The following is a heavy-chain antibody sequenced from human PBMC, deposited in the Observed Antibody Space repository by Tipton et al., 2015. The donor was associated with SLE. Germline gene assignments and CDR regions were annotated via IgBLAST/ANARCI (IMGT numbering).Heavy chain of an antibody. V-gene: IGHV3-21*01. Sequence: SLRLSCAASGFTFSSSRMNWVRQAPGKGLEWVSSISSSSNYIYYADSIKGRFTISRDNAKNSLYLQMNSLRAEDTAVYYCARDSSGWLFDYWGQGTLLTVSS. CDR3: ARDSSGWLFDY. D-gene: IGHD6-19*01. CDR2: ISSSSNYI. CDR1: GFTFSSSR. J-gene: IGHJ4*02.